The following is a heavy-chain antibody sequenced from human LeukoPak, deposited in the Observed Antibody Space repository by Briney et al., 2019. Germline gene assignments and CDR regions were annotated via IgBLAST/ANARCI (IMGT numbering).Heavy chain of an antibody. Sequence: GGSLRLSCAASGFTFSSYGMSWVRQAPGKGLEWVSTISGSGGTTYYADSVKGRFTISRDNSKNTLYLQMNSLRAEDTAVYYCAKDLLSLGVDYWGQGTLVTVSS. CDR3: AKDLLSLGVDY. CDR2: ISGSGGTT. V-gene: IGHV3-23*01. D-gene: IGHD1-26*01. CDR1: GFTFSSYG. J-gene: IGHJ4*02.